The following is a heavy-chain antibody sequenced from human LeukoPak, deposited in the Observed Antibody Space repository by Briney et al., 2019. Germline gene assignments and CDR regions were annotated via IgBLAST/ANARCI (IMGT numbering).Heavy chain of an antibody. CDR3: AREVGYCSGGSCYSYFDY. D-gene: IGHD2-15*01. V-gene: IGHV4-59*01. CDR2: IYYSGST. Sequence: SETLSLTCTVSGGSISSYYWSWIRQPPGKGLEWIGYIYYSGSTNYNASLTNRVTISVGTSKNQFSLKLSSVTAADTAVYYCAREVGYCSGGSCYSYFDYWGQGTLVTVSS. CDR1: GGSISSYY. J-gene: IGHJ4*02.